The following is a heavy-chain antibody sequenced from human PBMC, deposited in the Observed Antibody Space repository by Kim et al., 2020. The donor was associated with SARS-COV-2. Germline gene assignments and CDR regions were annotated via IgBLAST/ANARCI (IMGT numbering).Heavy chain of an antibody. Sequence: SETLSLTCAVFGESFSDYYWTWVRRPPGKGLEWIGEINHSGSTNYNPSLKSRVTISSDTSKNQFSLKVTSLTAADTAIYYCARGRVGVVPSPILGLGPFWKYYYMDGWGRGATVTVSS. D-gene: IGHD2-2*01. CDR1: GESFSDYY. J-gene: IGHJ6*03. CDR3: ARGRVGVVPSPILGLGPFWKYYYMDG. V-gene: IGHV4-34*01. CDR2: INHSGST.